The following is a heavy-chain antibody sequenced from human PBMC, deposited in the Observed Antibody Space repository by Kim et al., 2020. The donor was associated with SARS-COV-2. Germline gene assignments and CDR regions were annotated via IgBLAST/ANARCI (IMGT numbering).Heavy chain of an antibody. CDR1: GFTFSSYS. D-gene: IGHD3-16*02. CDR3: ARGGAYWGLRLGELSPFDY. Sequence: GGSLRLSCAASGFTFSSYSMNWVRQAPGKGLEWVSSISSSSSYIYYADSVKGRFTISRDNAKNSLYLQMNSLRAEDTAVYYCARGGAYWGLRLGELSPFDYWGQGTLVTVSS. V-gene: IGHV3-21*01. CDR2: ISSSSSYI. J-gene: IGHJ4*02.